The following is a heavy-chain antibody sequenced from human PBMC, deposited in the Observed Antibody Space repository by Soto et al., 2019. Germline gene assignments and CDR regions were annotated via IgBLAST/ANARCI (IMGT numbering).Heavy chain of an antibody. V-gene: IGHV4-31*03. J-gene: IGHJ4*02. D-gene: IGHD3-3*01. CDR3: ARYSLITIFGGAQSFDY. CDR1: GGSISSGCYY. CDR2: IYYSGST. Sequence: SETLSLTCTVSGGSISSGCYYWSWIRQHPGKGLEWIGYIYYSGSTYYNPSLKSRVTISVDTSKNQFSLKLSSVTAADTAVFYCARYSLITIFGGAQSFDYWGQGTLATVSS.